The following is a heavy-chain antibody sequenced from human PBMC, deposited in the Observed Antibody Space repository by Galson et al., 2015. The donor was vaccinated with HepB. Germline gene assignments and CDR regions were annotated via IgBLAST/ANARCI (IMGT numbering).Heavy chain of an antibody. D-gene: IGHD3-22*01. CDR3: ARDRPGDSSGYKYLTYYYGMDV. Sequence: SLRLSCAASGFTFSSYAMHWVRQAPGKGLEWVAVISYDGSNKYYADSVKGRFTISRDNSKNTLYLQMNSLRAEDTAVYYCARDRPGDSSGYKYLTYYYGMDVWGQGTTVTVSS. CDR2: ISYDGSNK. CDR1: GFTFSSYA. J-gene: IGHJ6*02. V-gene: IGHV3-30*04.